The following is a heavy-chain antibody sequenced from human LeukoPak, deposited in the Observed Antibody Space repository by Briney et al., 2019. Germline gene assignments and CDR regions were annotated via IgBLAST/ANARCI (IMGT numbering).Heavy chain of an antibody. CDR2: IIPIFGTA. J-gene: IGHJ4*02. D-gene: IGHD1-26*01. CDR3: ARGRRILVGDTNAGDFFDY. Sequence: SVKVSCKASGGTFSSYAISWVRQAPGQGLEWMGGIIPIFGTANYAQKFQGRVTITADESTSTAYMELSSLRSEDTAVYYCARGRRILVGDTNAGDFFDYWGRGTLVTVSS. CDR1: GGTFSSYA. V-gene: IGHV1-69*01.